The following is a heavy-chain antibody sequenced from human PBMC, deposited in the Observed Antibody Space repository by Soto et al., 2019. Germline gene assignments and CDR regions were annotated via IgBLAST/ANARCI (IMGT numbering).Heavy chain of an antibody. V-gene: IGHV4-61*08. Sequence: PSETLSLTCTVSGGAISSGGYYWSWIRQHPGKGLEWIGYIYYDGSTSYNPSLRSRVTIPVDTSKNQFSLILSSVTSADTAVYYCARDQLSSGLYVWFDPWGQGTLVTVSS. CDR2: IYYDGST. D-gene: IGHD6-25*01. CDR3: ARDQLSSGLYVWFDP. J-gene: IGHJ5*02. CDR1: GGAISSGGYY.